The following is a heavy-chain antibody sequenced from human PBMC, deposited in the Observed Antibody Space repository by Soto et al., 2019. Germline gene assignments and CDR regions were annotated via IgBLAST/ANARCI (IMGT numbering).Heavy chain of an antibody. Sequence: SETLSLTCTVSGGSISSYYWSWIRQPPGKGLEWIGYIYYSGSTNYNPSLKGRVTISVDTSKNQFSLKLSSVTAADTAVYYCARTPIVVVPAAIGWFDPWGQGTLVTVSS. CDR1: GGSISSYY. J-gene: IGHJ5*02. CDR2: IYYSGST. V-gene: IGHV4-59*01. D-gene: IGHD2-2*01. CDR3: ARTPIVVVPAAIGWFDP.